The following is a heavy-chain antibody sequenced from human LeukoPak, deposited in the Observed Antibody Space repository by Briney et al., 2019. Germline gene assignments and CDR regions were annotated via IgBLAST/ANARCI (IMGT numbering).Heavy chain of an antibody. CDR3: ARDQWSRRPLFDY. CDR2: INPNSGGT. CDR1: GYTFTGYY. V-gene: IGHV1-2*02. Sequence: ASVKVSCKASGYTFTGYYMHWVRQAPGQGLEWMGWINPNSGGTNYAQKFQGRVTMTRDTSISTAYMELSRLRSDDTAVYYCARDQWSRRPLFDYWGQGTLVTVSS. D-gene: IGHD2-8*01. J-gene: IGHJ4*02.